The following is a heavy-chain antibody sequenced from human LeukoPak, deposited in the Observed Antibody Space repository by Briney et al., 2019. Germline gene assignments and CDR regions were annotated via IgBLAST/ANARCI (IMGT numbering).Heavy chain of an antibody. CDR3: ARVRREGWNYPIKYYYYMDV. D-gene: IGHD1-7*01. Sequence: SETLSLTCTVSGGSISSSSYYWGWIRQPPGKGLEWIGSIYYSGSTYYNPSLKSRVTISVDTSKNQFSLKLSSVTAADTAVYYCARVRREGWNYPIKYYYYMDVWGKGTTVTVSS. CDR2: IYYSGST. CDR1: GGSISSSSYY. V-gene: IGHV4-39*07. J-gene: IGHJ6*03.